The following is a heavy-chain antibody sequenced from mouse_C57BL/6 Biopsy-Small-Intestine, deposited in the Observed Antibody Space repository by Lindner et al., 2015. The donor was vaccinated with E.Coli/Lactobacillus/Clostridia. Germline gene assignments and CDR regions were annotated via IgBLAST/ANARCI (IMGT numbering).Heavy chain of an antibody. V-gene: IGHV1-81*01. CDR2: ISAYNGNT. CDR3: ARVGGGNHYIGSLDH. D-gene: IGHD1-2*01. J-gene: IGHJ4*01. Sequence: SVKVSCKASGYTFPIYGISWVRQAPGQGLEWMGWISAYNGNTNYAQKLQGRVTMTTDTSTSTAYMDLRSLRSDDTAVYYCARVGGGNHYIGSLDHWGQGTLVTVSS. CDR1: GYTFPIYG.